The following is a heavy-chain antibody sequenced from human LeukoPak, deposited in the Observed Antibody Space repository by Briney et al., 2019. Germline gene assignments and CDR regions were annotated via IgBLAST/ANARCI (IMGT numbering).Heavy chain of an antibody. CDR2: ISAYNGNT. Sequence: GASVKVSCRASGYTFTNYGISWVRQAPGQGLEWLAWISAYNGNTNYAQKLQGRVTMTTDTSTSTAYMELRGLTSDDTAVYYCAREGERLGTASFDYWGQGTLVTVSS. J-gene: IGHJ4*02. CDR3: AREGERLGTASFDY. D-gene: IGHD1-1*01. V-gene: IGHV1-18*01. CDR1: GYTFTNYG.